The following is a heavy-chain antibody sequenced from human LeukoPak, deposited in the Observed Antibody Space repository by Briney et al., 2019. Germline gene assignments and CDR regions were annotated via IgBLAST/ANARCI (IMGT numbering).Heavy chain of an antibody. Sequence: PGGSLRLSCAASGFTFSNAWMSWVRQAPGKGLEWVGRIKGKTDGGTTDYAAPVKGRFTISRDDSKNTLYLQMNSLKTEDTAVYYCARGGDFGVPAPLGIDAFDIWGQGTMVTVSS. CDR2: IKGKTDGGTT. CDR1: GFTFSNAW. J-gene: IGHJ3*02. CDR3: ARGGDFGVPAPLGIDAFDI. D-gene: IGHD2-2*01. V-gene: IGHV3-15*05.